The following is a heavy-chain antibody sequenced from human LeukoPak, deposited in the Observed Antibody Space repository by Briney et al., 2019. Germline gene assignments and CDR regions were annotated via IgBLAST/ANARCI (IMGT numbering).Heavy chain of an antibody. J-gene: IGHJ5*02. Sequence: NPSQTLSLTCTVSGGSISSGGYYWSWIRQHPGKGLEWIGYIYYSGSTYYNPSLKSRVTISVDTSKNQFSLKLSSVTAADTAVYYCARDNYGDYVDWFDPWGQGTLVTVSS. CDR2: IYYSGST. CDR3: ARDNYGDYVDWFDP. D-gene: IGHD4-17*01. V-gene: IGHV4-31*03. CDR1: GGSISSGGYY.